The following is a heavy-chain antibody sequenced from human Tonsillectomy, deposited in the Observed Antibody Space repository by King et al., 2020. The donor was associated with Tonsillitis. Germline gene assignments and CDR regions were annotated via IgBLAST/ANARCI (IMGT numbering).Heavy chain of an antibody. CDR2: INHSGST. J-gene: IGHJ4*02. V-gene: IGHV4-34*01. D-gene: IGHD4-17*01. CDR1: GGSFSGYY. CDR3: ARGQSDYGDYVDFDY. Sequence: VQLQQGGAGLLKPSETLSLTCAVYGGSFSGYYWSWIRQPPGKGLEWIGEINHSGSTNYNPSLKSRVTISVDTSKNQFSLKLSSVTAADTAVYYCARGQSDYGDYVDFDYWGQGTLVTVSS.